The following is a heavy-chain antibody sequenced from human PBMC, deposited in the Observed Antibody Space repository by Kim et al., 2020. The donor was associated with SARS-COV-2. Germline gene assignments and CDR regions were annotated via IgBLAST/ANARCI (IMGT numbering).Heavy chain of an antibody. V-gene: IGHV1-69*13. CDR1: GGSFTSFA. CDR3: ASAGSGGSFSINWVS. D-gene: IGHD2-15*01. J-gene: IGHJ5*02. CDR2: IIPMFGTA. Sequence: SVKVSCKTSGGSFTSFALNWVRQAPGHGLEWLGAIIPMFGTAKYSQKFQGRVTITADESTTTAYMDLSGLTSEDTAMYYCASAGSGGSFSINWVSWGQG.